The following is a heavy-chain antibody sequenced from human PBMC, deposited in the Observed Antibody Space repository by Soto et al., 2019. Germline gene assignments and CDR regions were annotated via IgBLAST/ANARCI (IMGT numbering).Heavy chain of an antibody. J-gene: IGHJ3*01. CDR2: IIPIPDIT. D-gene: IGHD3-3*01. V-gene: IGHV1-69*08. Sequence: QVQLLQSGAEVKKPGSSVRVSCKAPGGTLSTYIISWVRQAPGQGLEWMGRIIPIPDITNYAQKFQGRVTITADKSTSTAYMELSSLRSEDTAVYYCARDRITTRGDAFDLWGQGTMVTVSS. CDR1: GGTLSTYI. CDR3: ARDRITTRGDAFDL.